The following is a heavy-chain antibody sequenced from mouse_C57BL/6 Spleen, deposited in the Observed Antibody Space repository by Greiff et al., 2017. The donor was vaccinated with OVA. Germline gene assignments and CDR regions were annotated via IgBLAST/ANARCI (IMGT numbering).Heavy chain of an antibody. CDR3: AREDYDYDGYFDV. V-gene: IGHV3-6*01. CDR1: GYSITSGYY. J-gene: IGHJ1*03. D-gene: IGHD2-4*01. CDR2: ISYDGSN. Sequence: ESGPGLVKPSQSLSLTCSVTGYSITSGYYWNWIRQFPGNKLEWMGYISYDGSNNYNPSLKNRISITRDTSKNQFFLKLNSVTTEDTATYYCAREDYDYDGYFDVWGTGTTGTVSS.